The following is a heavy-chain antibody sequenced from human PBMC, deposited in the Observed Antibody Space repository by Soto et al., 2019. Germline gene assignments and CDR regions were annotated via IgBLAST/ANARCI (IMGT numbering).Heavy chain of an antibody. J-gene: IGHJ6*02. CDR2: IYYSGST. V-gene: IGHV4-61*01. CDR1: GGSVSSGSYY. Sequence: SETLSLTCTVSGGSVSSGSYYRSWIRQPPGKGLEWIGYIYYSGSTNYNPSLKSRVTISVDTSKNQFSLKLSSVTAADTAVYYCARRRECTNGVCHWGDYYYGMDVWGQGTTVTVSS. D-gene: IGHD2-8*01. CDR3: ARRRECTNGVCHWGDYYYGMDV.